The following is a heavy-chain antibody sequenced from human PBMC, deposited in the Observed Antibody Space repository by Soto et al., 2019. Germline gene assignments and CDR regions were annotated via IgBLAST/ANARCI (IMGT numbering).Heavy chain of an antibody. CDR2: IIPIFGTA. CDR1: GGTFSSYA. D-gene: IGHD3-22*01. CDR3: ARGLNYYDSSGYCYGDAFDI. J-gene: IGHJ3*02. V-gene: IGHV1-69*06. Sequence: SVKVSCKASGGTFSSYAISWVRQAPGQGLEWMGGIIPIFGTANYAQKFQGRVTITADKSTSTAYMELSSLRSEYTAVYYCARGLNYYDSSGYCYGDAFDIWGQGTMVTVSS.